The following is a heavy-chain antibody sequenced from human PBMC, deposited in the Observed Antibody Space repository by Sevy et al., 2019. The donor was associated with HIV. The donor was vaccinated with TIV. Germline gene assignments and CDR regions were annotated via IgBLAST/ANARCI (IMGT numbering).Heavy chain of an antibody. Sequence: ASVKVSCKASGGTFSSYAISWVRQAPGQGLEWMGGIIPIFGTANYAQTFQGRVTITADESTSTAYMELSSLRSEDTAVYYCARAVLSSDSSGYYSDYWGQGTLVTVSS. CDR3: ARAVLSSDSSGYYSDY. CDR2: IIPIFGTA. J-gene: IGHJ4*02. CDR1: GGTFSSYA. V-gene: IGHV1-69*13. D-gene: IGHD3-22*01.